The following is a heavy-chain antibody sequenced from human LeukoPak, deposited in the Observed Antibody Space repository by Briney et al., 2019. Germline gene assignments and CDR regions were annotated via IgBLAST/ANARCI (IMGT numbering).Heavy chain of an antibody. CDR1: GGSFSGYY. J-gene: IGHJ4*02. Sequence: ASETLSLTCAVYGGSFSGYYWSWIRQPPGKGLEWIGEINHSGSTNYNPSLKSRVTISVDTSKNQFSLKLSSVTAADTAVYYCARADSSSRCRFDYWGQGTLVTVSS. V-gene: IGHV4-34*01. D-gene: IGHD6-13*01. CDR2: INHSGST. CDR3: ARADSSSRCRFDY.